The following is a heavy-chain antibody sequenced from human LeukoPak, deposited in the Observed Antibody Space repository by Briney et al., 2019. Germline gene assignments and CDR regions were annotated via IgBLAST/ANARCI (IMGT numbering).Heavy chain of an antibody. V-gene: IGHV4-34*01. Sequence: PSETLSLTCAVYGGSSSGYYWSWIRQPPGKGLEWIGEINHSGSTNYNPSLKSRVTISVDTSKNQFSLKLSSVTAADTAVYYCARGPSRYYDISDGMDVWGQGTTVTVSS. CDR2: INHSGST. D-gene: IGHD3-9*01. J-gene: IGHJ6*02. CDR3: ARGPSRYYDISDGMDV. CDR1: GGSSSGYY.